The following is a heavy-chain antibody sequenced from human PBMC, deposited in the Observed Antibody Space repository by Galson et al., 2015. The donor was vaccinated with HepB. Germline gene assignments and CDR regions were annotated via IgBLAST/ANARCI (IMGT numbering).Heavy chain of an antibody. CDR3: AKPQVGATTDY. J-gene: IGHJ4*02. CDR2: ISYDGSNK. CDR1: GFTFSSYG. V-gene: IGHV3-30*18. D-gene: IGHD1-26*01. Sequence: SLRLSCAASGFTFSSYGMHWVRQAPGKGLEWVAVISYDGSNKYYADSVKGRFTISRDNSKNTLYLQMNSLRAEDTAVYYCAKPQVGATTDYWGQGTLVTVSS.